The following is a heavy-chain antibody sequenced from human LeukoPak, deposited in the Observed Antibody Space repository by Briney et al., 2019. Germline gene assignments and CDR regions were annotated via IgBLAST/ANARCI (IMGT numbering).Heavy chain of an antibody. CDR2: INPTSGST. V-gene: IGHV1-46*01. CDR1: GYTFTSYY. CDR3: ARIHYDSSVYLDY. J-gene: IGHJ4*02. Sequence: ASVKVSCKASGYTFTSYYIHWVRQAPGQGLEWMGIINPTSGSTSYAQKFQGRATMTRDMSTSTVYMELNILRSEDTAVYYCARIHYDSSVYLDYWGQGTLVTVSS. D-gene: IGHD3-22*01.